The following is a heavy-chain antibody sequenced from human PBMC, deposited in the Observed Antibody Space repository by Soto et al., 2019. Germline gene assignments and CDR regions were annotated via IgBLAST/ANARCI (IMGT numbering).Heavy chain of an antibody. D-gene: IGHD6-19*01. Sequence: EVQLVESGGGLVQPGGSLRLSCAASGFTFSSYWMTWVRQAPGKGLEWVANIKQDGSEKYYVESVKGRFTISRDNAKNSLDLQMNSLRAEDTAVYYCARVGRSSGSLGYWGQGTVVTVSS. CDR3: ARVGRSSGSLGY. J-gene: IGHJ4*02. CDR2: IKQDGSEK. CDR1: GFTFSSYW. V-gene: IGHV3-7*01.